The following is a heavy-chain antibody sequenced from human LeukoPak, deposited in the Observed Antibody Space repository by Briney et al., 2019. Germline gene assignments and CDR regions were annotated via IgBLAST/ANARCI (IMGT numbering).Heavy chain of an antibody. CDR3: ARVHSYASGIEV. CDR1: SDSLNGFY. J-gene: IGHJ6*02. CDR2: IHSGGT. Sequence: SENVSRTCSVSSDSLNGFYWRWLRQPAGGGLEWIGRIHSGGTNYKPTLKSRVTMSLDTSKNQLSLRLTCVTAADTAVYYCARVHSYASGIEVWGQGTTVTVSS. V-gene: IGHV4-4*07. D-gene: IGHD3-16*01.